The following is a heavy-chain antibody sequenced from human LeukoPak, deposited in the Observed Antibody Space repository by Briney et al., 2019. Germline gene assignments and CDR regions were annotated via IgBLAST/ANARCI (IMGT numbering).Heavy chain of an antibody. Sequence: PSETLSLTCTVSGGSISSGANYWSWIRQPPGRGLEWIGYISHSESAYYSPSLKSRVTISIDTSKTQFSLKLRSVTAADTAMYYCARGNDLLTEGGWTDNWLDPWGQETLVTVSS. J-gene: IGHJ5*02. D-gene: IGHD3-9*01. CDR2: ISHSESA. V-gene: IGHV4-61*08. CDR3: ARGNDLLTEGGWTDNWLDP. CDR1: GGSISSGANY.